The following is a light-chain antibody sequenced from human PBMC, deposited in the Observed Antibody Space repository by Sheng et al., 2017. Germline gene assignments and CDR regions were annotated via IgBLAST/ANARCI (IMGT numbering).Light chain of an antibody. V-gene: IGKV3-15*01. CDR2: GAS. CDR1: QSVSSN. J-gene: IGKJ4*01. CDR3: QQYNSWPLF. Sequence: EIVLTQSPGTLSLSPGERATLSCRASQSVSSNLAWYQQKPGQAPRLLMYGASTRATGIPTRFSGSGSGTEFTLTISSLQSEDFAVYYCQQYNSWPLFFGGGTKVEIK.